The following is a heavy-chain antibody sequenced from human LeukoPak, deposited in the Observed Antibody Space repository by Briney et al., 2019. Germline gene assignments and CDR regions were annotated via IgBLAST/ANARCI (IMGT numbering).Heavy chain of an antibody. Sequence: ASVKVSCRASGYTFTCYYMHWMRQAPGQGLEWMGWINPSTGGTNYAQKFQGRVTMTRDTSITTAYMELTSLRSDDTAVYYCARDPAIYYESDYYFDNWGQGTLVTVSS. V-gene: IGHV1-2*02. D-gene: IGHD3-22*01. CDR2: INPSTGGT. J-gene: IGHJ4*02. CDR3: ARDPAIYYESDYYFDN. CDR1: GYTFTCYY.